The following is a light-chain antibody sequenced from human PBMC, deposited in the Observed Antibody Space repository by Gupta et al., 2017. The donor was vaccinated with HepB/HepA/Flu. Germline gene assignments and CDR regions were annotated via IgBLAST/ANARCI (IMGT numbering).Light chain of an antibody. J-gene: IGKJ1*01. Sequence: DIVMTQSPDSLAVSLGERATINCKSSQNVLYSAINKYSLARYQQKPGQPPKLLIYWASTREAGVPDRFSGSGSGTECTRTISSLQAEDVAVYYCQQYLSPPTWTFVPGTKVEIK. V-gene: IGKV4-1*01. CDR3: QQYLSPPTWT. CDR1: QNVLYSAINKYS. CDR2: WAS.